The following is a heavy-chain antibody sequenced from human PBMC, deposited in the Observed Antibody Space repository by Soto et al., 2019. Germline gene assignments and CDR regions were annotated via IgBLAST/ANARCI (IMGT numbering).Heavy chain of an antibody. Sequence: QVQLVQSGAEVKKPGSSVKVSCKASGGTFSSYTISWVRQAPGQGLEWMGRIIPILGIANYAQKSQGRVTITADKSTSTAYMELSSLRSEDTAVYYCARASAGAYYYYMDVWGKGTTVTVSS. CDR1: GGTFSSYT. J-gene: IGHJ6*03. CDR2: IIPILGIA. V-gene: IGHV1-69*02. D-gene: IGHD6-25*01. CDR3: ARASAGAYYYYMDV.